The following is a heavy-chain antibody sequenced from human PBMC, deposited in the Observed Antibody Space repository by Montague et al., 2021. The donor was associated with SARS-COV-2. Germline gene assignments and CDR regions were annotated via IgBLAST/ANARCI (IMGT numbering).Heavy chain of an antibody. J-gene: IGHJ4*01. CDR3: ARDVPTGTYTFDH. Sequence: SETLSLTCTVSGGSLNGYFWSWIRQAPGKTLEWLGYVHFSGITNYNPSLKSRVDISVDTSKSQLSLRLASVTAADTAVYFCARDVPTGTYTFDHWGHGVLVTVSS. D-gene: IGHD1-26*01. CDR2: VHFSGIT. V-gene: IGHV4-59*01. CDR1: GGSLNGYF.